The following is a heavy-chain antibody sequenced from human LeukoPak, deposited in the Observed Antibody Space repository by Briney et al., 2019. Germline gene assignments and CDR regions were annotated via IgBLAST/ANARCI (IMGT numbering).Heavy chain of an antibody. Sequence: TGGSLRLSCAASGFTFSSYAMHWVRQAPGKGLEWVAVISYDGSNKYYADSVKGRFTISRDNSKNTPYLQMNSLRAEDTAVYYCARDEDQLLHLDYWGQGTLVTVSS. CDR3: ARDEDQLLHLDY. V-gene: IGHV3-30*04. J-gene: IGHJ4*02. CDR2: ISYDGSNK. D-gene: IGHD2-2*01. CDR1: GFTFSSYA.